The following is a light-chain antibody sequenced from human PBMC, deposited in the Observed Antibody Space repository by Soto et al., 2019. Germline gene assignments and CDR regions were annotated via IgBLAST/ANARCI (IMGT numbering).Light chain of an antibody. CDR2: DGS. CDR1: SSDVGGYNY. V-gene: IGLV2-14*01. J-gene: IGLJ2*01. CDR3: SSYTSRSTVV. Sequence: QSALTQPASVSGSPGQSITISCTGTSSDVGGYNYVSWYQQHPGKAPKLMIYDGSNRPSGVSNRFSGSKSGNTASLTISGLQAEDEADYYCSSYTSRSTVVFGGGTKLTVL.